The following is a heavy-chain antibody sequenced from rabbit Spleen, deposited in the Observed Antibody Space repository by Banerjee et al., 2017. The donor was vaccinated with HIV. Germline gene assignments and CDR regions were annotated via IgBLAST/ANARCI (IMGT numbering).Heavy chain of an antibody. D-gene: IGHD1-1*01. V-gene: IGHV1S45*01. CDR3: ARDTSSSFSSYGMDL. Sequence: QEQLVESGGGLVQPEGSLTLTCTASGFSFSSRYYMCWVRQAPGKGLEWIACINTYTGRPVYASWTKGPFTISKTSSTTVTLQMTRLTAADTATYFCARDTSSSFSSYGMDLWGQGTLSPS. CDR2: INTYTGRP. CDR1: GFSFSSRYY. J-gene: IGHJ6*01.